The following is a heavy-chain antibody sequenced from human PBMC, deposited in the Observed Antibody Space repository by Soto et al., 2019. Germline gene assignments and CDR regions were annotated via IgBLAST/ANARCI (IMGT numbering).Heavy chain of an antibody. CDR2: INPNSGGT. V-gene: IGHV1-2*04. CDR3: ARALIAAAGIGRGP. J-gene: IGHJ5*02. Sequence: ASVKVSCKASGYTFTGYYMHWVRQAPGQGLEWMGWINPNSGGTNYAQKFQGWVTMTRDTSISTAYMELSRLRSDDTAVYSCARALIAAAGIGRGPWGQGTLVRVSS. CDR1: GYTFTGYY. D-gene: IGHD6-13*01.